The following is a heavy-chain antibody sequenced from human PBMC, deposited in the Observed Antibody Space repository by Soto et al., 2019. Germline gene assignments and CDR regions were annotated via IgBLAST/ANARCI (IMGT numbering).Heavy chain of an antibody. CDR2: IYYSGSA. CDR3: GRSEAGVAGSLDY. V-gene: IGHV4-31*03. CDR1: DASISTATFY. J-gene: IGHJ4*01. Sequence: PSETLSLTCTVSDASISTATFYWIRQLPGEALEWIGYIYYSGSAYYNSSLRSRATLSLDTSKSEFSLTLTSLTAADTAVYYCGRSEAGVAGSLDYWGQGTLVTVSS. D-gene: IGHD6-19*01.